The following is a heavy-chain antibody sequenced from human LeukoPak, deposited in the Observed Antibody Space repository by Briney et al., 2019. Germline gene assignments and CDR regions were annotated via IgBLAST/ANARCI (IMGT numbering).Heavy chain of an antibody. V-gene: IGHV4-34*01. J-gene: IGHJ4*02. CDR2: INHSGST. CDR3: ARLTMIVGGLDY. CDR1: GGSFSGYY. Sequence: SETLSLTCAVYGGSFSGYYWSWIRQPPGKGLEWIGEINHSGSTNYNPSLKSRVTISVDTSKNQFSLKLSSETAADTAVYYCARLTMIVGGLDYWGQGTLVTVSS. D-gene: IGHD3-22*01.